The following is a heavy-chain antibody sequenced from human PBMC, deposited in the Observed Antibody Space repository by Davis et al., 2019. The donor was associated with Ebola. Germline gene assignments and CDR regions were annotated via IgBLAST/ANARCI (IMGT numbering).Heavy chain of an antibody. J-gene: IGHJ6*02. V-gene: IGHV3-66*01. D-gene: IGHD3-10*01. CDR2: IYSGGST. CDR1: GFTFSSYG. Sequence: GESLKISCAASGFTFSSYGMHWVRQAPGKGLEWVSVIYSGGSTYYADSVKGRFTISRDNSKKTLYLQMNSLRAEDTAVYYCAREYYYGSGSGMDVWGQGTTVTVSS. CDR3: AREYYYGSGSGMDV.